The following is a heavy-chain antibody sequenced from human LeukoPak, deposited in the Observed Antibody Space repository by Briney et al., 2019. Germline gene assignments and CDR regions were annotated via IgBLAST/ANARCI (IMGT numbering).Heavy chain of an antibody. CDR2: IYYSGST. J-gene: IGHJ5*02. CDR1: GGSISSYY. V-gene: IGHV4-59*01. D-gene: IGHD3-10*01. CDR3: ARDRLRYGSGSYSWFDP. Sequence: SETLSLTCTVSGGSISSYYWSWIRQPPGKRLEWIGYIYYSGSTNYNPSLKSRVTISVDTSKNQFSLKLSSVTAADTAVYYCARDRLRYGSGSYSWFDPWGQGTLVTVSS.